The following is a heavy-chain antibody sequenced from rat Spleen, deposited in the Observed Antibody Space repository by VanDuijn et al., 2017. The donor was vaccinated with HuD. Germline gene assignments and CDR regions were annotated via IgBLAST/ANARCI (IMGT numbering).Heavy chain of an antibody. J-gene: IGHJ2*01. D-gene: IGHD1-1*01. CDR1: GITFSNYD. CDR2: ISPSGGST. Sequence: EVQLVESGGGLVQPGRSLKLSCAASGITFSNYDMAWVRQAPTEGLEWVASISPSGGSTYYRDFVKGRFPVSRDNTKSTLYLQMDSLRSEDTATYYCARHPDYSNYFDYWGQGVMVTVSS. V-gene: IGHV5-25*01. CDR3: ARHPDYSNYFDY.